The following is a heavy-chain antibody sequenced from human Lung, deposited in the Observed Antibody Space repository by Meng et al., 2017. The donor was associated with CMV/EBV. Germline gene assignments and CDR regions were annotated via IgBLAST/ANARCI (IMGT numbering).Heavy chain of an antibody. V-gene: IGHV4-31*03. CDR2: IYYSGST. D-gene: IGHD6-13*01. CDR3: ARPGAAAETEGFDL. Sequence: SXTLSLXCTVSGGSISSGGYYWSWIRQHPGKGLEWIGYIYYSGSTYYNPSLKSRVTISVDTSKNQFSLKLSSVTAADTAVYYCARPGAAAETEGFDLWGRGXLVTVSS. J-gene: IGHJ2*01. CDR1: GGSISSGGYY.